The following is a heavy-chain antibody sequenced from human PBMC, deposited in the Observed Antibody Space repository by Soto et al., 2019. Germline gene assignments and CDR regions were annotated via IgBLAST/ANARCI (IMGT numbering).Heavy chain of an antibody. CDR1: GFTFSDFY. J-gene: IGHJ6*02. V-gene: IGHV3-11*04. Sequence: GGSLRLSCAASGFTFSDFYMSWIRQTPGKGLEWLSYLTPTGHASEYAGSVRGRFTISRDNSKNTLYLQMNSLRAEDTAVYYCARRLGYCISTSCYTRHGMDVWGQATTVTDSS. CDR2: LTPTGHAS. CDR3: ARRLGYCISTSCYTRHGMDV. D-gene: IGHD2-2*02.